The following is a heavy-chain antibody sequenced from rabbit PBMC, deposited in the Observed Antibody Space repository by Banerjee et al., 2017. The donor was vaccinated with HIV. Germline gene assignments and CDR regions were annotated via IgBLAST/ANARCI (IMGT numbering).Heavy chain of an antibody. CDR1: GFSFTNKYV. Sequence: QEQLEESGGDLVKPEGSLTLTCTASGFSFTNKYVMCWVRQAPGKGLEWIACINTSSGNTVYATWAKGRFTISRTSSTTVALQMTSLTAADTATYFCAGDPWSGWNLWGPGTLVTVS. V-gene: IGHV1S45*01. J-gene: IGHJ4*01. CDR2: INTSSGNT. CDR3: AGDPWSGWNL. D-gene: IGHD4-1*01.